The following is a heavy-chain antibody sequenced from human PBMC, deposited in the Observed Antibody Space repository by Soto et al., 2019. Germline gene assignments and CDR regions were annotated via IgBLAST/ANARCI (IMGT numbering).Heavy chain of an antibody. J-gene: IGHJ5*02. CDR2: IYWNDDK. Sequence: QITLKESGPTLVKPTQTLTLTCTFSGFSLSSAGAGVGWIRQPPGKGLEWLAVIYWNDDKQYSPSLKSRLTITKDTSKNQVVLLMTNMDPVDTATYYCAHRGYGDYPRDNWFDPWGQGALVTVSS. V-gene: IGHV2-5*01. D-gene: IGHD4-17*01. CDR1: GFSLSSAGAG. CDR3: AHRGYGDYPRDNWFDP.